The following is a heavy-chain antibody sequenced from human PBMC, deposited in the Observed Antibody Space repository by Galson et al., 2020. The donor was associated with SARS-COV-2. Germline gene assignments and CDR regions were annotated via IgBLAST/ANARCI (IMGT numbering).Heavy chain of an antibody. J-gene: IGHJ5*02. Sequence: ASVKVSCKASGYTFTSYGISWVRQAPGQGLEWMGWISAYNGNTNYAQKLQGRVTMTTDTSTSTAYMELRSLRSDDTAVYYCARELMITFGGVISRLTGFDPWGQGNLVTVSS. CDR1: GYTFTSYG. CDR3: ARELMITFGGVISRLTGFDP. CDR2: ISAYNGNT. V-gene: IGHV1-18*04. D-gene: IGHD3-16*01.